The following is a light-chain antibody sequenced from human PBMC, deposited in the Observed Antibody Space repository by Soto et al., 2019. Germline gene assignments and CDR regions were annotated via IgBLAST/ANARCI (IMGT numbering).Light chain of an antibody. CDR1: SSDVGGYNY. V-gene: IGLV2-8*01. J-gene: IGLJ3*02. CDR3: SSYAASNNFYFV. CDR2: EVT. Sequence: QSVLTQPPSASGSPGQSVTISCTGTSSDVGGYNYVSWYQQYPGRAPKLMIYEVTKRPSGVPDRLSGSKSGNTASLTVSGLQAEDEADYYCSSYAASNNFYFVFGGGTKLTV.